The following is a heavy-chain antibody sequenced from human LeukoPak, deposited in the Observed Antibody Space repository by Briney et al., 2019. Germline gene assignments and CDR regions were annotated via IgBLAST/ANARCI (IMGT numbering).Heavy chain of an antibody. D-gene: IGHD3-9*01. Sequence: ASVKVSCKASGYTFTSYDINWGGQATGQGLEWRGWRNPNSGNTGYAQKFQGRVTMTRNTSISTAYMELSSLRSEDTAVYYCARAELRYFDWPPGDYWGQGTLVTVSS. CDR3: ARAELRYFDWPPGDY. CDR1: GYTFTSYD. CDR2: RNPNSGNT. J-gene: IGHJ4*02. V-gene: IGHV1-8*01.